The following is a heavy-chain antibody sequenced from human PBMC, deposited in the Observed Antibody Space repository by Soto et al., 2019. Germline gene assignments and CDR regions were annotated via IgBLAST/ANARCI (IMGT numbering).Heavy chain of an antibody. D-gene: IGHD6-25*01. J-gene: IGHJ4*02. Sequence: GASVKVSCKVFGYTFTRYGFHWVRQAPGQGLEWMGWINAGNGQTKYSQKFQGRVTITGDTSAPTVYMELTSLRSEDTAVYYCATDRAASGDLTFVSGAQETLAPVS. CDR1: GYTFTRYG. V-gene: IGHV1-3*01. CDR3: ATDRAASGDLTFVS. CDR2: INAGNGQT.